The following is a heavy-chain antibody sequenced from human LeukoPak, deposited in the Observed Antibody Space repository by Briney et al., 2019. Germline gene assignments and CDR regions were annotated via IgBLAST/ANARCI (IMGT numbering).Heavy chain of an antibody. CDR1: GFTFSSYA. J-gene: IGHJ5*02. D-gene: IGHD3-3*01. CDR3: ARGIFP. CDR2: ISYDGNNK. Sequence: GGSLRLSCAASGFTFSSYAMHWVRQAPGKGLEWVSVISYDGNNKYYADSVKGRFTISRDNSKNTLYLQMNSLRAEDTAVYYCARGIFPWGQGTLVTVSS. V-gene: IGHV3-30-3*01.